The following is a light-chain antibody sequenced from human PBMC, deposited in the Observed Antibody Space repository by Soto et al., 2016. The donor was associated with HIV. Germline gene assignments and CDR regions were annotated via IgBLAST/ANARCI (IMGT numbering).Light chain of an antibody. CDR1: QGISSY. CDR3: QQVNSYPPV. V-gene: IGKV1-9*01. Sequence: DIQLTQSPSFLSASVGDRVTITCRASQGISSYLAWYHQKPGKAPNPLIYEASTLQSGVPSRFSGSGSGTEFTLTISSLQPEDFATYYCQQVNSYPPVFGGGTKVEIK. CDR2: EAS. J-gene: IGKJ4*01.